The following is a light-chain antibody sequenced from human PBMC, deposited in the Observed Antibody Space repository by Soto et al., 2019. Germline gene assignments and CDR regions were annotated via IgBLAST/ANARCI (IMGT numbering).Light chain of an antibody. Sequence: QSVLTQPPSASGSPGKSVTISCTGTKNDIGVYDFVSWYQHHPGKAPRLIIYEVVQLPSGVPDRFSGSKSGNTASLTVSGLQAADEADYFCKSYAGSNTYVFGSGTKLTVL. CDR2: EVV. V-gene: IGLV2-8*01. CDR3: KSYAGSNTYV. CDR1: KNDIGVYDF. J-gene: IGLJ1*01.